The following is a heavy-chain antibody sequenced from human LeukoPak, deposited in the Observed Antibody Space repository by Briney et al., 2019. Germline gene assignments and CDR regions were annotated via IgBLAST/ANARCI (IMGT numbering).Heavy chain of an antibody. V-gene: IGHV3-66*01. CDR3: AMEMTTVTTLDI. J-gene: IGHJ3*02. CDR1: EFSVGSNY. D-gene: IGHD4-17*01. CDR2: IYSGGST. Sequence: GGSLRLSCAASEFSVGSNYMSWVRQAPGKGLEWVSVIYSGGSTYYADSVKGRFTISRDNSKNTLYLQMNSLRAEDTAVYYCAMEMTTVTTLDIWGQGTMVTVSS.